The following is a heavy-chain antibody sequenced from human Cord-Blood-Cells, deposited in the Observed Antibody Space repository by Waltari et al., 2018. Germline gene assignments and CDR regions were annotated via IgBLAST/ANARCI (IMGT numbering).Heavy chain of an antibody. Sequence: QVQLVRSGAEVKKPGASVKVSCRASGYSFTSYGISWVRQAPGRGLGWMGWSRAYNGNTHKAQGLQGRVTRTTDTSTSTAYMELRSLVSDDTAVYYCARGGPPPGLELGIGWFDPWGQGTLVTVSS. D-gene: IGHD7-27*01. J-gene: IGHJ5*02. CDR2: SRAYNGNT. CDR3: ARGGPPPGLELGIGWFDP. CDR1: GYSFTSYG. V-gene: IGHV1-18*01.